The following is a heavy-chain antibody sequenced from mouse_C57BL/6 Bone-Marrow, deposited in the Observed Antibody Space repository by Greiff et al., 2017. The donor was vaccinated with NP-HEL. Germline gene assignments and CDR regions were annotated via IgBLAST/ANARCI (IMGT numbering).Heavy chain of an antibody. CDR3: ASGYGNYVSDY. V-gene: IGHV1-55*01. CDR2: IYPGSGST. D-gene: IGHD2-1*01. J-gene: IGHJ2*01. Sequence: QVQLKQPGAELVKPGASVKMSCKASGYTFTSYWITWVKKRPGQGLEWIGDIYPGSGSTNYNEKFKSKATLTVDTSSSTAYMQLSSLTSEDSAVYYCASGYGNYVSDYWGQGTTLTVSS. CDR1: GYTFTSYW.